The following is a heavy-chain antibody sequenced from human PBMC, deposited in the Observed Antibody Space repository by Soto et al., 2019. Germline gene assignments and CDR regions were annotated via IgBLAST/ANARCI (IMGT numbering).Heavy chain of an antibody. D-gene: IGHD5-18*01. V-gene: IGHV4-34*01. Sequence: SETLSLTCAVYGGSFSSYHWSWIRQTPGKGLEWIGEINHLTTTNYNPSLKSQVIISLDTPKNQFSLKLSSVTAADTAVYYCARGYDTALAPIFWGQGILVTVS. CDR1: GGSFSSYH. CDR2: INHLTTT. CDR3: ARGYDTALAPIF. J-gene: IGHJ4*02.